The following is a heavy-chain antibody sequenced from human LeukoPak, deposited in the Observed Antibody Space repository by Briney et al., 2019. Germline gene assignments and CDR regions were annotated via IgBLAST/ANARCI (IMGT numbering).Heavy chain of an antibody. V-gene: IGHV1-2*04. Sequence: SVKVSCKASGYTFTGYYMHWVRQAPGQGLEWMGWINPNSGGTNYAQKFQGWVTMTRDTSISTAYMELSRLRSDDTAVYYCARFPYYYDSSGHEYFQHWGQGTLVTVSS. J-gene: IGHJ1*01. CDR3: ARFPYYYDSSGHEYFQH. CDR2: INPNSGGT. CDR1: GYTFTGYY. D-gene: IGHD3-22*01.